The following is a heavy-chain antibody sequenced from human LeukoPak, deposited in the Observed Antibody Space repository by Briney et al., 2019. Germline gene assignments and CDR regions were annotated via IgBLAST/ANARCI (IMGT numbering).Heavy chain of an antibody. D-gene: IGHD2-15*01. CDR1: GFTFSTYN. CDR2: ISSTSSYI. J-gene: IGHJ4*02. CDR3: ARDLILADNGGSSAHDF. Sequence: GGSLRLSCAASGFTFSTYNMNWVRQAPGEGLEWVSSISSTSSYIYYADSVKGRFTISGDNAKNSLYLHMNSLRDDDTAVYYCARDLILADNGGSSAHDFWGQGTLVTVSS. V-gene: IGHV3-21*01.